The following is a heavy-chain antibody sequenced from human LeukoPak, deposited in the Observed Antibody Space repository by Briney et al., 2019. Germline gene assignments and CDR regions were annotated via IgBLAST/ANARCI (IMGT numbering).Heavy chain of an antibody. CDR2: INSDGSST. D-gene: IGHD3-22*01. V-gene: IGHV3-74*01. CDR3: ARGGWDGSQLDY. CDR1: GFTFSSYW. Sequence: GGSLRLSCAASGFTFSSYWMHWVRQAPGKGLVWVSRINSDGSSTSYADSVKGRFTISRDNTKNSLYLQMNSLRAEDTAVYFCARGGWDGSQLDYWGQGTLVTVSS. J-gene: IGHJ4*02.